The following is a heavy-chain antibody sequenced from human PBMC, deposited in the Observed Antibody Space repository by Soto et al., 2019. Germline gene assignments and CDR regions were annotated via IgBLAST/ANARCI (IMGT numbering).Heavy chain of an antibody. J-gene: IGHJ6*02. CDR3: ARDIVVVPAAIWSYYYGMDV. CDR2: IKQDGSEK. V-gene: IGHV3-7*03. CDR1: GFTFSSYW. Sequence: GGSLRLSCAASGFTFSSYWMIWVRQAPGQGLEWVANIKQDGSEKYYVDSVKGRFTISRDNAKNSLYLQMNSLRAEDTAVYYCARDIVVVPAAIWSYYYGMDVWGQGTTVTAP. D-gene: IGHD2-2*01.